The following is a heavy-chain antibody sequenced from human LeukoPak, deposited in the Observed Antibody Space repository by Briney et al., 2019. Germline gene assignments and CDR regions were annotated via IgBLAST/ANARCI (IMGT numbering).Heavy chain of an antibody. CDR2: IYYSGST. D-gene: IGHD3-10*01. V-gene: IGHV4-59*08. Sequence: PSETLSLTSTVSGGSISSDYWSWIRQPPGKGLDWIGHIYYSGSTNYNPSLKSRVTISVDTSKNQFSLKLNSVTAADTAVYYCARQTGYFRYWGQGTLVAVSS. J-gene: IGHJ1*01. CDR1: GGSISSDY. CDR3: ARQTGYFRY.